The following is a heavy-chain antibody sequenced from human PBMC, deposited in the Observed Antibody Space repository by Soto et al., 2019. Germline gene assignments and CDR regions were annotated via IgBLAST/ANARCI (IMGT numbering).Heavy chain of an antibody. CDR1: GGTFSSYA. D-gene: IGHD2-2*01. J-gene: IGHJ5*02. V-gene: IGHV1-69*01. Sequence: QVQLVQSGAEVKKPGSSVKVSCTASGGTFSSYAISWVRQAPGQGLEWMGGIIPISGTANYAQKFQGRGTITADESPRTAYMELSSLRSEDPAGYYCARGGIYCSSTSCYPEGWFDPWGQGTLVTVSS. CDR3: ARGGIYCSSTSCYPEGWFDP. CDR2: IIPISGTA.